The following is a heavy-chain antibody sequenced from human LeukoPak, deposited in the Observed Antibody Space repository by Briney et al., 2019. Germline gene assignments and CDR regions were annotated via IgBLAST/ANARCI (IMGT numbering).Heavy chain of an antibody. Sequence: PGGSLRLSCAASGFTFSSYWMHWVRQPPGKGLVWVSRITTDGSSTTYADSVKGRFTVSRDNAKNTLHLQMNSLRAEDTAVYYCATGYSGNGVGYWGQGTLVTVSS. CDR2: ITTDGSST. D-gene: IGHD5-12*01. CDR3: ATGYSGNGVGY. CDR1: GFTFSSYW. J-gene: IGHJ4*02. V-gene: IGHV3-74*01.